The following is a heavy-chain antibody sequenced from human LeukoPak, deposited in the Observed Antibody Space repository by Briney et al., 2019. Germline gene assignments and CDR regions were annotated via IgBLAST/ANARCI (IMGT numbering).Heavy chain of an antibody. CDR3: ARDQGAFYGDYVAAEGY. D-gene: IGHD4-17*01. V-gene: IGHV3-66*01. Sequence: GGSLRLSCAASGFTVSSNYMSWVRQAPGKGLEWVSVIYSGGSTYYADSVKGRFIISRDNSKNTLYLQMNSVRAEDTAVYYCARDQGAFYGDYVAAEGYWGQGTLVTVSS. CDR2: IYSGGST. CDR1: GFTVSSNY. J-gene: IGHJ4*02.